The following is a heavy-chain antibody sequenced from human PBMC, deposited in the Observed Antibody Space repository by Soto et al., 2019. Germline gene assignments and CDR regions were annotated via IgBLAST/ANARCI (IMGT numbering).Heavy chain of an antibody. D-gene: IGHD2-21*01. CDR2: VVPGDSQT. J-gene: IGHJ4*02. CDR3: ARRKFDCGGGSCYGTNDMEY. V-gene: IGHV5-51*01. Sequence: GESLKISRKGSGYSFTSYWLSCLRQLPGKGLEGMGIVVPGDSQTAYGPSFEGQVTFSGDKSTSTAFLQWNRLRAPDTGVYFCARRKFDCGGGSCYGTNDMEYWGQGTKVTVSS. CDR1: GYSFTSYW.